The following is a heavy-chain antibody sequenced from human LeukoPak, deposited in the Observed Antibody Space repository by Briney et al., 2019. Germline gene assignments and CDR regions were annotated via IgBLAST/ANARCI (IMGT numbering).Heavy chain of an antibody. Sequence: ASVKVSCKASGYTFTSYYMHWVRQAPGQGLEWMGIINPSGGSTSYAQEFQGRVTMTRDMSTSTVYMELSSLRSEDTAVYYCARVRHYYDSSGYHVLDYWGQGTLVTVSS. CDR3: ARVRHYYDSSGYHVLDY. J-gene: IGHJ4*02. CDR1: GYTFTSYY. CDR2: INPSGGST. D-gene: IGHD3-22*01. V-gene: IGHV1-46*01.